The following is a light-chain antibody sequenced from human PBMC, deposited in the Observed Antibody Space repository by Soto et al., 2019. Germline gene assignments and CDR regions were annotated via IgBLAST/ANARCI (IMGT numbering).Light chain of an antibody. CDR3: QHYGSSLT. V-gene: IGKV3-20*01. Sequence: DIVLTQSPGTLSLSPGESVTLSCRASQSVSSSHLAWYQQKPGQAPRLFIYGASRRATGIPDRFSGSGSGTYFTLTISRLQPEDFAVYSCQHYGSSLTFGGGTKLEIK. J-gene: IGKJ4*01. CDR2: GAS. CDR1: QSVSSSH.